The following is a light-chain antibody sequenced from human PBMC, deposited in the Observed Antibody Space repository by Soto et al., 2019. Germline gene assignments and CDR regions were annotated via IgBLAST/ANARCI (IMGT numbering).Light chain of an antibody. V-gene: IGLV2-14*01. CDR3: SSYTSSSTWV. CDR2: DVS. J-gene: IGLJ3*02. CDR1: SSDVRGYNY. Sequence: QSALTQPDSVSGSPGHWITISCTETSSDVRGYNYVSWYQQHPGKARKLLIYDVSNRAAGVSNRFSDFKSGNTAFLTISGLQGEDEADYYCSSYTSSSTWVFGGGTKLTVL.